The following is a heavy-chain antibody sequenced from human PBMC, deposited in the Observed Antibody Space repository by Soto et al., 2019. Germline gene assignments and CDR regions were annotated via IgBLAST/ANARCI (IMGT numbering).Heavy chain of an antibody. D-gene: IGHD3-10*01. CDR1: GFTFSSYG. V-gene: IGHV3-33*01. J-gene: IGHJ4*02. CDR2: IWYDGSNK. CDR3: ARDLKYYYGSGSYWERDFDTFDY. Sequence: GGSLRLSCAASGFTFSSYGMHWVRQAPGKGLEWVAVIWYDGSNKYYADSVKGRFTISRDNSKNTLYLQMNSLRAEDTAVYYCARDLKYYYGSGSYWERDFDTFDYWGQGTLVTVSS.